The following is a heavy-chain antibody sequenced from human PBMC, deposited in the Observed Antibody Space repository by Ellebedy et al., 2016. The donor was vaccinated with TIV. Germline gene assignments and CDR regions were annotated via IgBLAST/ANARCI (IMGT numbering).Heavy chain of an antibody. CDR2: LMPILGLA. J-gene: IGHJ4*02. CDR3: ATDGGSAEVERRETLSY. D-gene: IGHD3-16*01. CDR1: GGSFSTYA. V-gene: IGHV1-69*04. Sequence: AASVKVSCKASGGSFSTYAISWARQAPGQGLEWMGRLMPILGLASYAKNFQGRVTITADKSTSTAYMELSSLRSEDAALYYCATDGGSAEVERRETLSYWGLGTLVTVSS.